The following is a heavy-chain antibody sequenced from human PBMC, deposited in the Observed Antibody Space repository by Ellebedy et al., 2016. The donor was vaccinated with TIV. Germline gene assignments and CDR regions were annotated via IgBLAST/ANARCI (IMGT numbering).Heavy chain of an antibody. CDR3: AALPTY. CDR1: GFTLTNCA. CDR2: IAVGGDKT. Sequence: AASVQVSCKASGFTLTNCALMWVRQARGHRPEWIGWIAVGGDKTHYAQKFQARVTIPRDTSTSTACMELISLRSDDTAIYYCAALPTYWGQGTLVTTSS. V-gene: IGHV1-58*01. J-gene: IGHJ4*02.